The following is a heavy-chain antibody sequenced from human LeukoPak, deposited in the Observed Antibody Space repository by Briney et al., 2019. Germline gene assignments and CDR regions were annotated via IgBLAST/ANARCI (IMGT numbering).Heavy chain of an antibody. CDR3: ARSPITMARGDPNYYFDY. CDR2: IIPIFGTA. CDR1: GGTFSSYA. D-gene: IGHD3-10*01. Sequence: SVKVSCKASGGTFSSYAISWVRQAPGQGLEWMGGIIPIFGTANYAQKFQGRVTITADESTSTAYMELSSLRSEDTAVYYCARSPITMARGDPNYYFDYWGQGTLVTVSS. V-gene: IGHV1-69*13. J-gene: IGHJ4*02.